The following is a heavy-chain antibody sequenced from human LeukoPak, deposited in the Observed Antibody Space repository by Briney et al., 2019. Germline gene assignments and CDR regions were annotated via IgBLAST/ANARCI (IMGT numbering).Heavy chain of an antibody. Sequence: GASVKVSCKASGYTFTGYYMHWVRQAPGQGLEWMGIINPSGGSTSYAQKFQGRVTMTRDTSTSTVYMELSSLRSEDTAVYYCARDQSSGSYGVAAFDIWGQGTMVTVSS. V-gene: IGHV1-46*01. CDR1: GYTFTGYY. CDR3: ARDQSSGSYGVAAFDI. J-gene: IGHJ3*02. CDR2: INPSGGST. D-gene: IGHD1-26*01.